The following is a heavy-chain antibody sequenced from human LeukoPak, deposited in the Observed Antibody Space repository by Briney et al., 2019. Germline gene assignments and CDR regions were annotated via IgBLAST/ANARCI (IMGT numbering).Heavy chain of an antibody. CDR3: ARGRQLGVSFGYYHMDV. CDR2: IYSSGST. V-gene: IGHV4-4*07. CDR1: GGSISTYY. D-gene: IGHD6-6*01. Sequence: SETLSLTCTVSGGSISTYYWSWIRQPAGKGLEWIGRIYSSGSTNYNPSLKSRVTMSVDTSKNQFSLKLSSVTAADTAVYYCARGRQLGVSFGYYHMDVWGKGTTVTVSS. J-gene: IGHJ6*03.